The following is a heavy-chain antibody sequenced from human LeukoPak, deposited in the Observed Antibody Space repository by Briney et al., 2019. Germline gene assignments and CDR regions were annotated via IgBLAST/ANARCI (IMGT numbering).Heavy chain of an antibody. CDR1: GFTVSSNY. D-gene: IGHD6-13*01. J-gene: IGHJ4*02. CDR2: IYSGGST. V-gene: IGHV3-66*02. Sequence: GGSLRLSCAASGFTVSSNYMSWVRQAPGKGLEWVSVIYSGGSTYYADSVKGRFTISRDNSKNTLYLQMNSLRAEDTAVYYCARDRGSWDYFDYWGQGTLVTVSS. CDR3: ARDRGSWDYFDY.